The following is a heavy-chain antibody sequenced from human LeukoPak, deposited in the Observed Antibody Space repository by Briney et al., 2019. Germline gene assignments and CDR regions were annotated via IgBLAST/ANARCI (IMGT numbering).Heavy chain of an antibody. CDR2: ISWDRSNK. Sequence: PGGALRLAGAASGSTLVKYAVHGVRQAPGKGLEWVAVISWDRSNKYYADSVKGRFTISRDNSENTLYLQMNSLRAEDTAFYFCASRGLGSSYAVDYWGERALVTVSS. D-gene: IGHD2-15*01. CDR3: ASRGLGSSYAVDY. CDR1: GSTLVKYA. J-gene: IGHJ4*02. V-gene: IGHV3-30*01.